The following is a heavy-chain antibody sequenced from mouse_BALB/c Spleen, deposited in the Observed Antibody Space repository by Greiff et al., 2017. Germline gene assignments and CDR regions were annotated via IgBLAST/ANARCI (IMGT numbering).Heavy chain of an antibody. J-gene: IGHJ4*01. CDR2: IRSKSNNYAT. V-gene: IGHV10-1*02. CDR1: GFTFNTYA. Sequence: EVKVVESGGGLVQPKGSLKLSCAASGFTFNTYAMNWVRQAPGKGLEWVARIRSKSNNYATYYADSVKDRFTISRDDSQSMLYLQMNNLKTEDTAMYYCVRPYRSHYYAMDYWGQGTSVTVSS. D-gene: IGHD2-14*01. CDR3: VRPYRSHYYAMDY.